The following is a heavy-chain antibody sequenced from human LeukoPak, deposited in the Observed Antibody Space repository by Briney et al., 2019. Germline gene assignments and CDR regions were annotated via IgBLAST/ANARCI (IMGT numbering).Heavy chain of an antibody. CDR3: AGAHPPTHGVYNWNDRYYYYMDV. CDR1: GGSISSYY. Sequence: SETLSLTCTVSGGSISSYYWSWIRQPPGKGLEWIGYIFYSGTTNYNPSLKSRVTISVDTSKNQFSLKLSSVTAADTAVYYCAGAHPPTHGVYNWNDRYYYYMDVWGKGTTVTVSS. CDR2: IFYSGTT. J-gene: IGHJ6*03. V-gene: IGHV4-59*08. D-gene: IGHD1-20*01.